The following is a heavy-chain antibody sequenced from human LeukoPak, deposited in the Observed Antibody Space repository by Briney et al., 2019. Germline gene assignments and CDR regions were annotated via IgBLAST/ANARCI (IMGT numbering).Heavy chain of an antibody. CDR1: GFTFSSYA. J-gene: IGHJ4*02. CDR2: ISGGGGTT. CDR3: AKIDVDTAMPYDY. Sequence: GGSLRLSCAASGFTFSSYAMNWVRQAPGKGLEWVSAISGGGGTTYYADSVKGRFTISRDNSKNTLYLQMNSLRAEDTAVYYCAKIDVDTAMPYDYWGQGTLVTVSS. D-gene: IGHD5-18*01. V-gene: IGHV3-23*01.